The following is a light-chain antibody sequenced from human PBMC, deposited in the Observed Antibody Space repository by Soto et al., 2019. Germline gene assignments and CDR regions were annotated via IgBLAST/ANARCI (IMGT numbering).Light chain of an antibody. V-gene: IGLV1-40*01. J-gene: IGLJ1*01. CDR2: GNS. CDR3: QSYDSSLSGSYV. CDR1: SSNIGAGYD. Sequence: HSVLTQPPSVSGAPGQRVTISCTGSSSNIGAGYDVQWYQQLPGTAPKLLIYGNSQRPSGVPDRFSGSKSGTSASLAITGLQAEDEADYYCQSYDSSLSGSYVFGAGTKLIVL.